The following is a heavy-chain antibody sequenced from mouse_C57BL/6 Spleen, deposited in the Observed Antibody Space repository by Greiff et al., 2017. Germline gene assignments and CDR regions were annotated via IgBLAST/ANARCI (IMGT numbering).Heavy chain of an antibody. V-gene: IGHV1-64*01. Sequence: QVQLQQPGAELVTPGASVKLSCKASGYTFTSYWMHWVKQRPGQGLEWIGMIHPNSGSTNYNEKFKSKATLTVDKSSSTAYMQLSSLTSEDSAVYYCARRGMTTVAPYAMDYWGQGTSVTVSS. CDR1: GYTFTSYW. D-gene: IGHD1-1*01. J-gene: IGHJ4*01. CDR3: ARRGMTTVAPYAMDY. CDR2: IHPNSGST.